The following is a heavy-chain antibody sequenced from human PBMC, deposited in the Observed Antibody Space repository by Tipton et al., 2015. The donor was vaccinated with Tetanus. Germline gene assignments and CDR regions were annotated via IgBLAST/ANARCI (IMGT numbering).Heavy chain of an antibody. CDR3: ARRVGRDGYNYFDY. CDR2: ISAYNGNT. Sequence: QLVQSGAEVKKPGASVKASCKASGYTFTSYGISWVRQAPGQGLEWIGWISAYNGNTNYAQKLQGRVTMTTDTSTSTAYMELRSLRSDDTAVYYCARRVGRDGYNYFDYWGQGTLVTVSS. D-gene: IGHD5-24*01. V-gene: IGHV1-18*01. J-gene: IGHJ4*02. CDR1: GYTFTSYG.